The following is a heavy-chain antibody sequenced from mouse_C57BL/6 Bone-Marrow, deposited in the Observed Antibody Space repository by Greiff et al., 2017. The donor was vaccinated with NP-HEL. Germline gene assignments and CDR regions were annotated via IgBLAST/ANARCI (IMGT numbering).Heavy chain of an antibody. D-gene: IGHD6-1*01. CDR3: TTGQLLHY. J-gene: IGHJ3*01. CDR1: GFNIKDDY. CDR2: IDPENGDT. V-gene: IGHV14-4*01. Sequence: EVKLQESGAELVRPGASVKLSCTASGFNIKDDYMHWVKQRPEQGLEWIGWIDPENGDTEYASKFQGKATITADTSSNTAYLQLSSLTSEDTAVYYCTTGQLLHYWGQGTLVTVSA.